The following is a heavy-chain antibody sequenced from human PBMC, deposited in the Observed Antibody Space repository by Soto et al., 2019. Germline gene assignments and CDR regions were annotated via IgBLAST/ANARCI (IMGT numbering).Heavy chain of an antibody. V-gene: IGHV3-23*01. D-gene: IGHD6-6*01. Sequence: EVQLLESGGGLVQPGGSLRLSCAASGFTFSSYAMSWVRQAPGKGLEWVSAISGSGGSTYYADSVKGRFTISRDNSKNTLYLQMNSLRAEDTAVYYCAKPGLEYSSMGDYYCMDVWGQGTTVTVSS. J-gene: IGHJ6*02. CDR1: GFTFSSYA. CDR2: ISGSGGST. CDR3: AKPGLEYSSMGDYYCMDV.